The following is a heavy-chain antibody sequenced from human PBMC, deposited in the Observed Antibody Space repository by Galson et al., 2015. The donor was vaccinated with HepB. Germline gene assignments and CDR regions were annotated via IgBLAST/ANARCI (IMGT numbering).Heavy chain of an antibody. V-gene: IGHV3-23*03. D-gene: IGHD2/OR15-2a*01. CDR2: IEKDGSGT. J-gene: IGHJ4*02. CDR3: AKQAGNFIESWYFDY. Sequence: SLRLSCAASGFTFRNFAMSWARQAPGKGLEWVSSIEKDGSGTYSADSVGGRFTISRDNSKNTLYLQLNSLRGEDTAVYYCAKQAGNFIESWYFDYWGQGSLVTVSS. CDR1: GFTFRNFA.